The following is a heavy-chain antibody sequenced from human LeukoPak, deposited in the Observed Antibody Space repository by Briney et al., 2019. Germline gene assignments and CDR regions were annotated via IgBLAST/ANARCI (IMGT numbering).Heavy chain of an antibody. Sequence: PGRSLRLSCAASGFTFSXXXXXXVRQAPGKGLEXXXXXSYDGTNKYYADSVXXRFTXSRDNSKNTLYLQMNSPRAEDTAVYYCARTASRGPQSAESFHHWGQGTLVTVSS. V-gene: IGHV3-30*03. CDR2: XSYDGTNK. CDR3: ARTASRGPQSAESFHH. J-gene: IGHJ1*01. CDR1: GFTFSXXX.